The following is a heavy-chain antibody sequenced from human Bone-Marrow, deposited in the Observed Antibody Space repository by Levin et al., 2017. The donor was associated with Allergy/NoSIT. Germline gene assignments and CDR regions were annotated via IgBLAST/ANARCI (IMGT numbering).Heavy chain of an antibody. CDR1: GVSMTNNY. J-gene: IGHJ4*02. V-gene: IGHV4-59*01. CDR2: IYYSGTT. D-gene: IGHD6-19*01. Sequence: ETLSLTCSVSGVSMTNNYWTWIRQPPGKGLEWIGYIYYSGTTEYNPSLKGRVTISIDTSKNQVSLKLSSVTAADTAVYFCAKIYASGWYSMDYWGQGILVAVSS. CDR3: AKIYASGWYSMDY.